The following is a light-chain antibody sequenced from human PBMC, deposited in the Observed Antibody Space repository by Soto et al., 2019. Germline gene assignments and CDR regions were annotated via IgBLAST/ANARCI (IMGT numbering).Light chain of an antibody. Sequence: DIQMTQSPSSLSASVGDRVTITCRANHSISTYLNWYQQKPGKAPKLLIYFASNLQSGVPSRFSGSGSGTDFTLTISSLQPEDFATYFCQQGYNTPLTFGGGTKVEIK. CDR2: FAS. V-gene: IGKV1-39*01. CDR3: QQGYNTPLT. J-gene: IGKJ4*01. CDR1: HSISTY.